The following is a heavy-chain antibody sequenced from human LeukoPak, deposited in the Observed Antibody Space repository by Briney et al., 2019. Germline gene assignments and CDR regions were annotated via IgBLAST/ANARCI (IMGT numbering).Heavy chain of an antibody. CDR3: ARDAQWELRALDV. CDR1: GGTFSSYA. Sequence: SVKVSCKASGGTFSSYAISWVRQAPGQGLEWMGGIIPIFGTANYAQKFQGRVTITADKSTNTTYMEIRSLTSDDTAVYYCARDAQWELRALDVWGWGTMVIVSS. D-gene: IGHD1-26*01. J-gene: IGHJ3*01. CDR2: IIPIFGTA. V-gene: IGHV1-69*06.